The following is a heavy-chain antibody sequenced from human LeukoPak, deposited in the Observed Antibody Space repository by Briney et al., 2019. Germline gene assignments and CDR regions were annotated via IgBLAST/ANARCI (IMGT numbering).Heavy chain of an antibody. V-gene: IGHV2-5*02. CDR1: GFSLSTTGVG. J-gene: IGHJ4*02. CDR3: AHRGGAVAGHYYFDY. Sequence: SGPTLVNPTETLTLTCTVSGFSLSTTGVGVGWIRQPPGKALEWLALIYWDDDKRYSPSLKSRLTITKGTSVNQVVLTMTNTDPVDTATYYCAHRGGAVAGHYYFDYWGQGTLVTVSS. D-gene: IGHD6-19*01. CDR2: IYWDDDK.